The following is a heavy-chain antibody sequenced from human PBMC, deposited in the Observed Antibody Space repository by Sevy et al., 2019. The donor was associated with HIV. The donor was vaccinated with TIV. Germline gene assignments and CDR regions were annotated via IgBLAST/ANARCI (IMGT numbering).Heavy chain of an antibody. CDR3: ARQGNTDFYNYYMDV. Sequence: SETLSLTCTVSGGSINNYYWSWIRQPPGKGLEWIGYIFSSGTTNYNPPLYNRVTFSVDTSKNQFSLRLSSVTAADTAIYYCARQGNTDFYNYYMDVWGNGAAVTVSS. CDR1: GGSINNYY. CDR2: IFSSGTT. J-gene: IGHJ6*03. D-gene: IGHD4-17*01. V-gene: IGHV4-59*08.